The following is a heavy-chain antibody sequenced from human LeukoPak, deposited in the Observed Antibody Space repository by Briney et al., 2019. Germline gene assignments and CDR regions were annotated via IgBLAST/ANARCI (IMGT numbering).Heavy chain of an antibody. CDR1: GGSFSGYY. Sequence: SETLSLTCAVYGGSFSGYYWSWIRQPPGKGLEWIGEINHSGSTNSNPSLKSRVTISVDTSKNQFSLKLSSVTAADTAVYYCARGSGYGSGSYIKRYYYYYMDVWGKGTTVTVSS. CDR3: ARGSGYGSGSYIKRYYYYYMDV. CDR2: INHSGST. J-gene: IGHJ6*03. V-gene: IGHV4-34*01. D-gene: IGHD3-10*01.